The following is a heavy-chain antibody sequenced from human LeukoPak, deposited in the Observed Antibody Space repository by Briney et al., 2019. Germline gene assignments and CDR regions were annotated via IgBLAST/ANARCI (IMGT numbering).Heavy chain of an antibody. CDR1: GFTFSTSW. CDR3: AHTVWSGNYFDY. Sequence: GGSLRLSCAASGFTFSTSWMRWVRQVPGKGLVWVSRINSDGRSTDYADSVKGRFTISRDNTKNTLYLQMNSLRADDTAVYYCAHTVWSGNYFDYWGQGTLVTVSS. V-gene: IGHV3-74*01. J-gene: IGHJ4*02. D-gene: IGHD3-3*01. CDR2: INSDGRST.